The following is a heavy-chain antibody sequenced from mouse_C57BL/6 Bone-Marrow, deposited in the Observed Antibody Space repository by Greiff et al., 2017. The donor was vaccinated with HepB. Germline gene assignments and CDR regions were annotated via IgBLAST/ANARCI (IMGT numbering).Heavy chain of an antibody. CDR2: IHPNSGST. CDR1: GYTFTSYW. V-gene: IGHV1-64*01. J-gene: IGHJ1*03. CDR3: ARWGWGSWYFDV. Sequence: QVQLQQPGAELVKPGASVKLSCKASGYTFTSYWMHWVKQRPGQGLEWIGMIHPNSGSTNYNEKFKSKATLTVDKSSSTAYMQRSSLTSEDSAVYYCARWGWGSWYFDVWGTGTTVTVSS. D-gene: IGHD1-1*01.